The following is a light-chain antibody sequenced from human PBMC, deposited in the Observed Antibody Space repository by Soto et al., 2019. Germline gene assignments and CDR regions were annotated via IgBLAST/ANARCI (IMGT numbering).Light chain of an antibody. Sequence: DIQLTQSPPTLSASVGDRVTITCRASQSIRYYLAWYQQMPGKAPKLLLYGASSLQSGVPSRFSGSGSGTEFTLTISSLQPDDFATYFCHHHNSYSQTFGQGTKVEIK. J-gene: IGKJ1*01. CDR3: HHHNSYSQT. CDR1: QSIRYY. V-gene: IGKV1-5*01. CDR2: GAS.